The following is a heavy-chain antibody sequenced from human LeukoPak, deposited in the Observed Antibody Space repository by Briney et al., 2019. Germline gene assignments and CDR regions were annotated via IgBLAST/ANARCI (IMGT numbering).Heavy chain of an antibody. J-gene: IGHJ4*02. D-gene: IGHD2-2*01. CDR3: ARDQRYCSSTSCYVN. V-gene: IGHV1-69*13. CDR2: IIPIFGTA. CDR1: GYTFIGYY. Sequence: SVKVSCKASGYTFIGYYMHWVRQAPGQGLEWMGGIIPIFGTANYAQKFQGRVTITADESTSTAYMELSSLRSEDTAVYYCARDQRYCSSTSCYVNWGQGTLVTVSS.